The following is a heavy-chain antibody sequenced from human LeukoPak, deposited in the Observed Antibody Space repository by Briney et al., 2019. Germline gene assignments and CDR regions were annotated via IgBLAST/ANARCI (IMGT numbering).Heavy chain of an antibody. CDR2: ISWNSGSI. CDR3: AKDRGYCSGGSCYSEYFDY. Sequence: PGRSLRLSCAASGFTFDDYAMHWVRQAPGKSLEWVSGISWNSGSIGYADSVKGRFTISRDNAKNSLYLQMNSLRAEDTALYYCAKDRGYCSGGSCYSEYFDYWGQGTLVTVSS. J-gene: IGHJ4*02. V-gene: IGHV3-9*01. D-gene: IGHD2-15*01. CDR1: GFTFDDYA.